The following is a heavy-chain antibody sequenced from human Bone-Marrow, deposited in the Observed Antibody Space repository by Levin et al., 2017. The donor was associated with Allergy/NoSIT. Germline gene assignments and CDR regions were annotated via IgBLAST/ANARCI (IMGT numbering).Heavy chain of an antibody. Sequence: PGESLKISCKASGYTFISFDINWVRQAPGQGLEWVGWMNPNSGNTGYAQRLEGRVTMTSQNSISTAYLELRNLTSEDTAVYFCARGGGPADPARYYFDFWAQGSLVTVSS. J-gene: IGHJ4*02. CDR1: GYTFISFD. CDR3: ARGGGPADPARYYFDF. CDR2: MNPNSGNT. D-gene: IGHD2-15*01. V-gene: IGHV1-8*01.